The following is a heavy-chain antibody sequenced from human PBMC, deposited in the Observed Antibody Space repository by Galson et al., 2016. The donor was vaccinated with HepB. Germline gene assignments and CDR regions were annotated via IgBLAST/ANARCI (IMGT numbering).Heavy chain of an antibody. D-gene: IGHD1-26*01. CDR3: ASDSTYGSF. V-gene: IGHV4-61*08. CDR2: IFYFDNT. Sequence: LSLTCTVSGASVSSTGYYWSWIRQPPGKGLEWIGYIFYFDNTNYNPSLKSRVTISVDTSKNQFSLKLNSVTAADTAVYYCASDSTYGSFWGQGTLATVSS. CDR1: GASVSSTGYY. J-gene: IGHJ4*02.